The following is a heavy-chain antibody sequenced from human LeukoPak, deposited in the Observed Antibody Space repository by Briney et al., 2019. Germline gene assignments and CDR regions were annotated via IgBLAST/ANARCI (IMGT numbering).Heavy chain of an antibody. CDR1: GFTFSRYW. V-gene: IGHV3-7*01. D-gene: IGHD4-17*01. CDR2: IKQDGSEK. J-gene: IGHJ4*02. Sequence: GGSLRLSCAASGFTFSRYWMTWARQAPGKGLEWVANIKQDGSEKYYVDSVKGRFTISRGNAKNSLYLQMNSLRAEDTAIYYCARDVLGDSDYWGQGTLVTVSS. CDR3: ARDVLGDSDY.